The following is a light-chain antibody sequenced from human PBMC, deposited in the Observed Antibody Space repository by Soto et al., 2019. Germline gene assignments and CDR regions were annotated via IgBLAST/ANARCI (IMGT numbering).Light chain of an antibody. CDR1: QSVTSSN. J-gene: IGKJ3*01. CDR3: QQYGSSPFT. V-gene: IGKV3-20*01. Sequence: EIVLTQSPGTLSLSPGERATLSCRASQSVTSSNLAWFQQKPGQAPRLLIYGAASRAIGIPDRFSGSGSGTDFTLTISRLETEDIAVYDCQQYGSSPFTFGPGTKVDIK. CDR2: GAA.